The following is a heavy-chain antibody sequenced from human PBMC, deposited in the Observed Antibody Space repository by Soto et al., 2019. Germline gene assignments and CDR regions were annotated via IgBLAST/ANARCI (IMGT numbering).Heavy chain of an antibody. Sequence: PSETLSLTCTVSGGSISSGGYYWSWIRQHPGKGLEWIGYIYYSGSTYYNPSLKSRVTISVDTSKNQFSLKLSSVTAADTAVYYCARGAYYYDSSGHWDYWGQGTLVTVSS. V-gene: IGHV4-31*03. J-gene: IGHJ4*02. D-gene: IGHD3-22*01. CDR3: ARGAYYYDSSGHWDY. CDR2: IYYSGST. CDR1: GGSISSGGYY.